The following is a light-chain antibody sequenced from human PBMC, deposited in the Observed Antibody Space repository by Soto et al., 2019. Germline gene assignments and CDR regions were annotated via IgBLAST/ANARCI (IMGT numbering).Light chain of an antibody. CDR3: CSYAGRTTPYV. Sequence: QSALTQPASVSGSPGQSITISCTGTSSDVGSYNLVSWYQHHPVKAPKLMIYEVSERPSGVSNRFSGSKSGNTASLTSSGLQAEDEADYYCCSYAGRTTPYVFATGTKLT. V-gene: IGLV2-23*02. CDR1: SSDVGSYNL. CDR2: EVS. J-gene: IGLJ1*01.